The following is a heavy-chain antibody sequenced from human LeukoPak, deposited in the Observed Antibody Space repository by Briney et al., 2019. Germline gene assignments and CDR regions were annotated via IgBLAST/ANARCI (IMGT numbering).Heavy chain of an antibody. D-gene: IGHD1-7*01. J-gene: IGHJ3*02. Sequence: GGSLRPSCAASGFTVSSNYMSWVRQAPGKGLEWVSVIYSGGSTYYADSVKGRFTISRDNSKNTLYLQMNSLRAEDTAVHYCASTGTGTTGTDAFDIWGQGTMVTVSS. CDR1: GFTVSSNY. V-gene: IGHV3-66*01. CDR3: ASTGTGTTGTDAFDI. CDR2: IYSGGST.